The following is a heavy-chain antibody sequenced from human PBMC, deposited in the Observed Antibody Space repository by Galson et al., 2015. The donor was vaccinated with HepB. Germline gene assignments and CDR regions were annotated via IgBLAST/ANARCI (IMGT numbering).Heavy chain of an antibody. CDR2: IIPIFGTA. J-gene: IGHJ6*03. CDR1: GGTFSSYA. D-gene: IGHD2-2*01. CDR3: AAVPAAGDYYYYYMDV. V-gene: IGHV1-69*13. Sequence: SVKVSCKASGGTFSSYAISWVRQAPGQGLEWMGGIIPIFGTANYAQKFQGRVTITADESTSTAYMELSSLRSEDTAVYYCAAVPAAGDYYYYYMDVWGKGTTVTVSS.